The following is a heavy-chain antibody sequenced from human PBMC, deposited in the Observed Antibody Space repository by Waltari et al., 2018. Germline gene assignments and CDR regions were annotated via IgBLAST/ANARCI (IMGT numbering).Heavy chain of an antibody. CDR3: ARDGASSSRGYYYALDV. Sequence: QLVQSGSELKSPGASVKVSCKASGYPFNRFGINWLRQAPGQGLEWMGWINTNSETPVYAQDFRGRFVFSLDTSASTAYLQISSLKADDTAVYYCARDGASSSRGYYYALDVWGQGTTVTVSS. V-gene: IGHV7-4-1*02. CDR1: GYPFNRFG. CDR2: INTNSETP. D-gene: IGHD3-22*01. J-gene: IGHJ6*02.